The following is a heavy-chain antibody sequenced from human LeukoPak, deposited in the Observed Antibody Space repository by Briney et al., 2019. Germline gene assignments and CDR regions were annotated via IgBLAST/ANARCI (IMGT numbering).Heavy chain of an antibody. V-gene: IGHV4-59*12. CDR2: IYYSGST. CDR1: GGSISSYY. J-gene: IGHJ4*02. CDR3: ARDRRSGYGFDY. D-gene: IGHD3-3*01. Sequence: SETLSLTCTVSGGSISSYYWSWIRQPPGKGLEWIGYIYYSGSTNYNPSLKSRVTISVDTSKNQFSLKLSSVTAADTAVYYCARDRRSGYGFDYWGQGTLVTVSS.